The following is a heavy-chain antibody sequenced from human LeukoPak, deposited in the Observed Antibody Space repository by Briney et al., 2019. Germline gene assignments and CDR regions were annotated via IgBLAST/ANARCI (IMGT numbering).Heavy chain of an antibody. CDR2: KKQCGSEE. CDR3: ARDIVVVTAYSDY. J-gene: IGHJ4*02. Sequence: GGALRHSCADSGFTFSGDLVSWGRQAPGKGLGRVANKKQCGSEEYYVDSVKGGFTISRENAKNSLYLQKNSLIDEYTAVYYCARDIVVVTAYSDYWGQGTLVTVSS. D-gene: IGHD2-21*02. CDR1: GFTFSGDL. V-gene: IGHV3-7*05.